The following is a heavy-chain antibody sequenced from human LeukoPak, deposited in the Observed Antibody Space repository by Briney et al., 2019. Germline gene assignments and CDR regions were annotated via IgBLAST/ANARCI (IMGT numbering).Heavy chain of an antibody. V-gene: IGHV3-30*04. J-gene: IGHJ4*02. D-gene: IGHD1-20*01. CDR3: ARDRYNWNDDIDY. CDR1: GFTFSSYA. Sequence: PGGSLRLSCAASGFTFSSYAMHWVRQAPGKGLEGVAVISYDGSNKYYADSVKGRFTISRDNSKNSLYLQMNSLRAEDTAVYYCARDRYNWNDDIDYWGQGTLVTVSS. CDR2: ISYDGSNK.